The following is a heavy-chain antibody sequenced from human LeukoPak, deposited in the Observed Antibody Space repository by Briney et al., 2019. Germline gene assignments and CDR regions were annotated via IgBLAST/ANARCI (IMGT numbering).Heavy chain of an antibody. CDR1: GFTFSSYS. Sequence: PGGSLRLSCAASGFTFSSYSMNWVRQAPGKGLEWVSAISSTGGSTYYADSVKGRFTISRDKSRNTLYLQMNSLRAEDMAVYYCTRVIGGNYGGDSWGQGTLVTVSS. V-gene: IGHV3-23*01. D-gene: IGHD1-26*01. CDR3: TRVIGGNYGGDS. J-gene: IGHJ4*02. CDR2: ISSTGGST.